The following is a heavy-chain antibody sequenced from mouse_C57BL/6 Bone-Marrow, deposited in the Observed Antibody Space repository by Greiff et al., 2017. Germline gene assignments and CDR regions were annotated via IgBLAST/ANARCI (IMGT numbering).Heavy chain of an antibody. V-gene: IGHV5-12*01. J-gene: IGHJ1*03. Sequence: EVKLMESGGGLVQPGGSLKLSCAASGFTFSDYYMYWVRQTPEKRLEWVAYISNGGGSTYYPDTVKGRFTISRDNAKNTLYLQMSRLKSEDTAMYYCASPYYGSSYGYFDGWGTGTTVTVSS. CDR2: ISNGGGST. CDR3: ASPYYGSSYGYFDG. CDR1: GFTFSDYY. D-gene: IGHD1-1*01.